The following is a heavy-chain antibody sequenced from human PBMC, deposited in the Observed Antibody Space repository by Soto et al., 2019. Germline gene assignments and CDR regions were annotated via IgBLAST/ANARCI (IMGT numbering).Heavy chain of an antibody. CDR2: ISSSSSYI. V-gene: IGHV3-21*01. J-gene: IGHJ3*02. CDR1: GFTFSSYS. Sequence: EVQLVESGGGLVKPGGSLRLSCAASGFTFSSYSMNWVRQAPGKGLEWVSSISSSSSYIYYADSVKGRFTISRDNAKNSLYLQMTSLRAEDTAVYYCARGYHYYDSSGYDKWDAFDIWGQWTMVTVSS. CDR3: ARGYHYYDSSGYDKWDAFDI. D-gene: IGHD3-22*01.